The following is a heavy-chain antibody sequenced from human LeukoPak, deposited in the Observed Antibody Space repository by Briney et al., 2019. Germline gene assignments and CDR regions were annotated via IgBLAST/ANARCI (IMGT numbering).Heavy chain of an antibody. CDR1: GFTVSSSY. CDR2: IYSGGST. D-gene: IGHD4-17*01. V-gene: IGHV3-53*01. J-gene: IGHJ1*01. Sequence: GGSLRLSCAASGFTVSSSYMSWVRQAPGKGLEWVSIIYSGGSTYYADSVEGRFTISRDNSKNTLYLQMNSLRAEDTAVYYCASGSTVTTAWRDLQHWGQGTLVTVSS. CDR3: ASGSTVTTAWRDLQH.